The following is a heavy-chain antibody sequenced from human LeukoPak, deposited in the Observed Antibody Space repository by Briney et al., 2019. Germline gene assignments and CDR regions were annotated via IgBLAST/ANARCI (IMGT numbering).Heavy chain of an antibody. V-gene: IGHV1-46*01. CDR2: INPSGSTT. D-gene: IGHD3-22*01. Sequence: ASVKVSCKASGYTFTSYFIHWVRQAPGQGLEWLGMINPSGSTTTYAQKFQGRVTMTRDTSTSTVYMELSSLRSEDTAVYYCARVYYDSSGYYTFDYWGQGTLVTVSS. CDR3: ARVYYDSSGYYTFDY. J-gene: IGHJ4*02. CDR1: GYTFTSYF.